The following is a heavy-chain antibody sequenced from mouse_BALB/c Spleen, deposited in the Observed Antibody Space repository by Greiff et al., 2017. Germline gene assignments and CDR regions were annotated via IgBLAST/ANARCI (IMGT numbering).Heavy chain of an antibody. D-gene: IGHD1-1*01. CDR1: GYTFTSYW. V-gene: IGHV1-7*01. CDR2: INPSTGYT. Sequence: VQLQESGAELAKPGASVKMSCKASGYTFTSYWMHWVKQRPGQGLEWIGYINPSTGYTEYNQKFKDKATLTADKSSSTAYMQLSSLTSEDSAVYYCARDYYGSNSHFDYWGQGTTLTVSS. J-gene: IGHJ2*01. CDR3: ARDYYGSNSHFDY.